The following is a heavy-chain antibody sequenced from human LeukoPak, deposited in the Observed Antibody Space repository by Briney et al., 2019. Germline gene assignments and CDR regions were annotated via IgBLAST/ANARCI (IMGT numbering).Heavy chain of an antibody. CDR1: GLAFTDYD. CDR3: ASLGDSIY. Sequence: PGRSLRLSCAASGLAFTDYDMHWARHATGGGLEWVSSIGKAGDTYYADSVKGRFTISRENANNHFYLQMNSLRAGDTAVYFCASLGDSIYWGQGTLVTVSS. CDR2: IGKAGDT. D-gene: IGHD1-26*01. V-gene: IGHV3-13*01. J-gene: IGHJ4*02.